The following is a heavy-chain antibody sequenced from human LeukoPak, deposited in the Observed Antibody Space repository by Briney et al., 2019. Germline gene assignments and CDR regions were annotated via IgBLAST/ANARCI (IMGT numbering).Heavy chain of an antibody. CDR3: TTDLGTYYHGSQRLIPIDY. Sequence: GSLRLSCVDSGFTFTNAWMSWVRQAPGKGLEWIGRIKSKTDGETTNYAEPVRGRFTISRDDSKSAVYLQMNSLKIEDTAVYYCTTDLGTYYHGSQRLIPIDYWGQGTLVTDSS. CDR2: IKSKTDGETT. CDR1: GFTFTNAW. V-gene: IGHV3-15*01. D-gene: IGHD3-10*01. J-gene: IGHJ4*02.